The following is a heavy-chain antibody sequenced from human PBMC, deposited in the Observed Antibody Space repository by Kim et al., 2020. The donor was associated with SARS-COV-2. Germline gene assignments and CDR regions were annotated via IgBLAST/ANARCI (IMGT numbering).Heavy chain of an antibody. V-gene: IGHV3-23*01. J-gene: IGHJ4*02. CDR2: GDIT. D-gene: IGHD2-15*01. Sequence: GDITYYADSVEGRVAISRDNFKNTLYLEMNSLRAEDTAIYYCAKDECSGVWGQGTLVTVSS. CDR3: AKDECSGV.